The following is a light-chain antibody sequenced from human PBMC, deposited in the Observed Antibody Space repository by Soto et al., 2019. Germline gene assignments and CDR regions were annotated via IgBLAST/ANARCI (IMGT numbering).Light chain of an antibody. V-gene: IGLV1-40*01. CDR3: QSYDSSLTVV. Sequence: QSVLTQPPSVSGAPGQRVTISCTGSSSNIGAGYDVHWYQQVPGTAPKLLIYGNINRPSGVPDRFSGAKSGTSASLAITGLQEDDEADYYCQSYDSSLTVVFGGGTKLTVL. J-gene: IGLJ2*01. CDR2: GNI. CDR1: SSNIGAGYD.